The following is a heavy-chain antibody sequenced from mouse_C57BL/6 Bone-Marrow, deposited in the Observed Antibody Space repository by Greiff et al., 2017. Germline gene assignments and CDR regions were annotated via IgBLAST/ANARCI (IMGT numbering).Heavy chain of an antibody. D-gene: IGHD1-1*01. Sequence: VQLQQPGPELVKPGASVKISCKASGYSFTGYYMNWVKQSPEKSLEWIGEINPSTGGTTYNQKFKAKATLTVDKSSSTAYMQLKSLTSEDSAVYYCARGPYYYGSSDWYFDVWGTGTTVTVSS. CDR2: INPSTGGT. CDR1: GYSFTGYY. J-gene: IGHJ1*03. V-gene: IGHV1-42*01. CDR3: ARGPYYYGSSDWYFDV.